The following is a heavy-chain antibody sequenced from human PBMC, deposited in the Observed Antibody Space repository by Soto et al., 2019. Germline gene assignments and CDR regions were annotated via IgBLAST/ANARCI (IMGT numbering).Heavy chain of an antibody. CDR3: AREGYSSSSYYYYYYGMDV. Sequence: SETLSLTCTVSGCSISSSSYYWGWIRQPPGKGLEWIGSIYYSGSTHYNPSLKSRVTISVDTSKNQFSLKLSSVTAADTAVYYCAREGYSSSSYYYYYYGMDVWGQGTTVTVSS. V-gene: IGHV4-39*02. CDR2: IYYSGST. D-gene: IGHD6-6*01. CDR1: GCSISSSSYY. J-gene: IGHJ6*02.